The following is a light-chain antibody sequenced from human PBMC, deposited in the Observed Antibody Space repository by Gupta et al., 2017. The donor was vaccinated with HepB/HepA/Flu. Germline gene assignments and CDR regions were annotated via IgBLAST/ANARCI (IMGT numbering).Light chain of an antibody. Sequence: QSALPHPASVSVSPVQSITLSCTVTSSDVGAYTYVSWYQQHPGKAPKLMIYDVSNRPSGVSDRFSGSNYGNTAAVTISGLQEEDEADYYCSSYTNTINIDVFENGTKGTVL. J-gene: IGLJ1*01. CDR2: DVS. V-gene: IGLV2-14*03. CDR3: SSYTNTINIDV. CDR1: SSDVGAYTY.